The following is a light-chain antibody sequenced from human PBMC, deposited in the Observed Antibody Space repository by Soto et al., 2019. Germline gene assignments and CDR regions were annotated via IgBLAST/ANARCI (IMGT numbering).Light chain of an antibody. J-gene: IGKJ1*01. CDR3: QQRDNWVWT. CDR2: EAS. Sequence: EIVLTQSPATLSLSPGERATLSCRASQSINNFLAWYQHKPGQAPRLLIYEASNRAAGIPARFSGTGSETDFTLTISSLEPEDFAFYYCQQRDNWVWTFGQGTKVEVK. CDR1: QSINNF. V-gene: IGKV3-11*01.